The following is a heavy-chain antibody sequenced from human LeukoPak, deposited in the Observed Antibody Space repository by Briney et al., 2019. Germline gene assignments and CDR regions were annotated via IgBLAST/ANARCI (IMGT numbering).Heavy chain of an antibody. V-gene: IGHV1-24*01. D-gene: IGHD5-24*01. Sequence: ASVKVSCKAPGYTLSKLSIHWVRQPSGKGLEWMGAFDPKDGETIYAQEFQSRATMTADTSTDTAYMELSSLTSDDTAVYYCVTDPYTTTDDNNFEPQGAYWGQGTLVTVSS. CDR2: FDPKDGET. CDR1: GYTLSKLS. J-gene: IGHJ4*02. CDR3: VTDPYTTTDDNNFEPQGAY.